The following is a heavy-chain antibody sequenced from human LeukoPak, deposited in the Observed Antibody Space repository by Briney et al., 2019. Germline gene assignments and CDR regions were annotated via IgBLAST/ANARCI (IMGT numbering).Heavy chain of an antibody. V-gene: IGHV4-61*05. Sequence: SETLSLPCTVSGYSIRSRFYFGAWTRRPPGKGLGWIGYIYYSGSTNYNPSLKSRVTITVDTSKNQFSLKLSSVTAGDTAVYYCARRTSGAWGNWFDPWGQGTLVTVSS. D-gene: IGHD3-16*01. CDR3: ARRTSGAWGNWFDP. CDR2: IYYSGST. J-gene: IGHJ5*02. CDR1: GYSIRSRFYF.